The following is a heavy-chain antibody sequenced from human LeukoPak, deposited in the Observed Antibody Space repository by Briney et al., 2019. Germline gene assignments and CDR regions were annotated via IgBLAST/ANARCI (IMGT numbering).Heavy chain of an antibody. CDR3: ANQNYGGNSWYFDY. V-gene: IGHV3-23*01. CDR1: GFTFSNYA. Sequence: GGSLRLSCAASGFTFSNYAMSWVRQAPGKGLEWVSSISATGGSAYYADSVKGRFTISRDNSKNTLYLQMNSLRAEDTAVYYCANQNYGGNSWYFDYWGQGTLVTVSS. J-gene: IGHJ4*02. CDR2: ISATGGSA. D-gene: IGHD4-23*01.